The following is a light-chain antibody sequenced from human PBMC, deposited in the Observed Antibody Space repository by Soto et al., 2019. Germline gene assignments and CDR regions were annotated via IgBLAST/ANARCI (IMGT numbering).Light chain of an antibody. J-gene: IGKJ5*01. CDR2: DAS. Sequence: DIQITHSPASLSGSVVKGVTITCPASQSISTYLNLYQKKPGKAPNLLIYDASRLQSGFPSRFSGSGGGTDFTLSISSVQPEDFATYFCQKSYMDPINFGQGTRLEIK. V-gene: IGKV1-39*01. CDR1: QSISTY. CDR3: QKSYMDPIN.